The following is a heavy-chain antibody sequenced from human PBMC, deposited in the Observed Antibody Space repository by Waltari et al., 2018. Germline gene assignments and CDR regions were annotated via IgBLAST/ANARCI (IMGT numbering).Heavy chain of an antibody. CDR3: ATDWGYCSDDSCYVGERGDY. CDR2: FDPERRDT. V-gene: IGHV1-24*01. Sequence: VQLIQSGAAVKKPGASVRLSCKVSGYSLPELSIHWVRPPPGKGLEWMGGFDPERRDTTYAQRFQGRVTMTEDTSTDTAYMELRSLTSDDTAVFYCATDWGYCSDDSCYVGERGDYWGQGTLVTVSS. CDR1: GYSLPELS. J-gene: IGHJ4*02. D-gene: IGHD2-15*01.